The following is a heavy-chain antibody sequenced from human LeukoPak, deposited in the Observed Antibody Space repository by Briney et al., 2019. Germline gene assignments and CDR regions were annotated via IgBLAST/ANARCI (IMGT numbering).Heavy chain of an antibody. D-gene: IGHD3-22*01. Sequence: EASVKVSCKASGGTFSSYAISWVRQAPGQGLEWMGGIIPIFGTANYAQKFQGRVTITTDESTSTAYMKLSSLRSEDTAVYYCAGAAYYYDSSGYGFDYWGQGTLVTVSS. CDR1: GGTFSSYA. CDR2: IIPIFGTA. V-gene: IGHV1-69*05. CDR3: AGAAYYYDSSGYGFDY. J-gene: IGHJ4*02.